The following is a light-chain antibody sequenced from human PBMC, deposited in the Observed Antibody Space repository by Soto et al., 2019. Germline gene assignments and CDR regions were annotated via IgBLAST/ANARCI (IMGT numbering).Light chain of an antibody. CDR3: QQYSISKWT. CDR1: QSLDNRH. V-gene: IGKV3-20*01. Sequence: IVLTQSPGTLSLSPGERATLSCRASQSLDNRHLAWYQHKPSQAPRVLIYGASNRATGIPVRFSGSGSGTDFTLTISRLETEDFAVYYCQQYSISKWTFGQGTKVEIK. J-gene: IGKJ1*01. CDR2: GAS.